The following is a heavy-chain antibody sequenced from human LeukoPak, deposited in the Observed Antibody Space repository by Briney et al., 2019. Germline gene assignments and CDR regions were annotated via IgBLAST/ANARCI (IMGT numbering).Heavy chain of an antibody. V-gene: IGHV3-7*01. CDR2: IKQDGSVK. Sequence: GGSLRLSCAASGFTFSNYWTSWVRQAPGKGLEWVANIKQDGSVKYYVDSVKGRFTISRDNAKNSVYLQINSLRAEDTAVYYCARIGYSSSPFDYWGQGTLVTVSS. CDR1: GFTFSNYW. J-gene: IGHJ4*02. D-gene: IGHD6-6*01. CDR3: ARIGYSSSPFDY.